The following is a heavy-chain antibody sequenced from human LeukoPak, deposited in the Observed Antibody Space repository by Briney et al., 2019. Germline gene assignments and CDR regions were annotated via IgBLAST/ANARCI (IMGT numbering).Heavy chain of an antibody. J-gene: IGHJ3*02. V-gene: IGHV3-33*01. CDR3: AREDVLTGYSNAFDI. CDR1: GFTFSSYA. D-gene: IGHD3-9*01. Sequence: PGGSLRLSCAASGFTFSSYAMHWVRQAPGKGLEWVAVIWCDGSHGYYAESVKGRFTISRDNSKNTMYLQMNSLRAEDTAVYYCAREDVLTGYSNAFDIWGQGTVVAVAS. CDR2: IWCDGSHG.